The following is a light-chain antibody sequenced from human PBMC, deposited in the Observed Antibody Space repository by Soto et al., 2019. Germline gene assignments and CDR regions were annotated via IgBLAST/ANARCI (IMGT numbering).Light chain of an antibody. J-gene: IGLJ3*02. CDR1: SNDVGGYTY. CDR2: DVS. CDR3: CSYAGSFTWV. V-gene: IGLV2-11*01. Sequence: QSALTQPASVSGSPGQSITISCTGTSNDVGGYTYVSWYQQHPGKATKLMIYDVSKRPSGVPDRFSGSKSGNTASLTISGLLAEDESDYFCCSYAGSFTWVFGGGTKVTVL.